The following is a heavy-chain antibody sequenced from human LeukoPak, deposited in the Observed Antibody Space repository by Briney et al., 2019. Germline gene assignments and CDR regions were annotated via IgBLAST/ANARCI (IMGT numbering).Heavy chain of an antibody. J-gene: IGHJ4*02. CDR1: GFTFDDYA. Sequence: PGGSLRLSCAASGFTFDDYAMHWVRQAPGKGLEWVSGISWNSGSIGYADSVKGRFTISRDNAKNSLYLQMNSLRAEDTALYYCAKEGEPWELGYFDYWGQGTLVTVSS. V-gene: IGHV3-9*01. CDR3: AKEGEPWELGYFDY. D-gene: IGHD1-26*01. CDR2: ISWNSGSI.